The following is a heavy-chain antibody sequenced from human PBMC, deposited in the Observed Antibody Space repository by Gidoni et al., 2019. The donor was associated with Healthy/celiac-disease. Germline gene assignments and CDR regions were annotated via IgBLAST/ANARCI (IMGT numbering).Heavy chain of an antibody. CDR2: IIPIFGTA. J-gene: IGHJ4*02. CDR1: GGTFNSYA. Sequence: QVQLVQSGAEVKKPRSSLKVSCKASGGTFNSYAISWVRQAPGQGLEWMGGIIPIFGTANYAQKFQGRVTITADESTSTAYMELSSLISEDTAVYYCARVDGSGSLGLDYWGQGTLVTVSS. V-gene: IGHV1-69*01. D-gene: IGHD3-10*01. CDR3: ARVDGSGSLGLDY.